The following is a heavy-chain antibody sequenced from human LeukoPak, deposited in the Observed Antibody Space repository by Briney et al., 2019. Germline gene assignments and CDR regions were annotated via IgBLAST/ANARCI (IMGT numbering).Heavy chain of an antibody. CDR2: IYYSGST. J-gene: IGHJ4*02. Sequence: SETLSLTCTVSGGSISSSSWSWIRQPPGKGLEWIGYIYYSGSTNYNPSLKSRVTISVDTSKNQFSLKLSSVTAADTAVYYCAREPVTKYYFDYWGQGTLVTVSS. V-gene: IGHV4-59*01. CDR1: GGSISSSS. D-gene: IGHD4-11*01. CDR3: AREPVTKYYFDY.